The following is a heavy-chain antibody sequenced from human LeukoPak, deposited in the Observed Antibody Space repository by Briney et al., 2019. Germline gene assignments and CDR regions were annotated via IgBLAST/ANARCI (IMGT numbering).Heavy chain of an antibody. CDR2: ISSSSSYT. CDR1: GFTFSSYS. D-gene: IGHD3-3*01. V-gene: IGHV3-21*01. Sequence: PGGSLRLSCAASGFTFSSYSMNWVRQAPGKGLEWVSSISSSSSYTYYAGSVKGRFTISRDNAKNSLYLQMNSLRAEDTAVYYCARDHHRDFWSGYYKPIDYWGQGTLVTVSS. CDR3: ARDHHRDFWSGYYKPIDY. J-gene: IGHJ4*02.